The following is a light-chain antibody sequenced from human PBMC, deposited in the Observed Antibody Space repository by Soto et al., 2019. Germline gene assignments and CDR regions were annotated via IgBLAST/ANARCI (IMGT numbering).Light chain of an antibody. V-gene: IGKV3-15*01. CDR3: QQYHHWPPIT. J-gene: IGKJ5*01. CDR1: QSVTSN. Sequence: EIVLTQSPGTLSLSPGERATLPCRASQSVTSNYLAWYQQKPGQAPRLLIYGASTRATGIPARFSGSGSGTEFTLTISSLQSEDFAVYYCQQYHHWPPITFGQGTRLEIK. CDR2: GAS.